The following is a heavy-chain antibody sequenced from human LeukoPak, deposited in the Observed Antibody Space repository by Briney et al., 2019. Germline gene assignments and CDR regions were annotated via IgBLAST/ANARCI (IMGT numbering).Heavy chain of an antibody. Sequence: GGSLRLSCVASGFTFSSYAMSWVRQAPGKGLEWVSAISASGGSTYYADSVKGRFTISRDNSKNTLYLQMNSLRAEDTAVYYCAHPTEYSSSWYGNWFDPWGQGTLVTVSS. CDR3: AHPTEYSSSWYGNWFDP. J-gene: IGHJ5*02. V-gene: IGHV3-23*01. D-gene: IGHD6-13*01. CDR1: GFTFSSYA. CDR2: ISASGGST.